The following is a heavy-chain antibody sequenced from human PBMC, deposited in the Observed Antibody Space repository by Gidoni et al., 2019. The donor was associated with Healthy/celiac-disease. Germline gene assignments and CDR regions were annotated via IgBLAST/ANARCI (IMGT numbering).Heavy chain of an antibody. CDR2: IDPSDSYT. CDR1: GYSFTSYW. D-gene: IGHD2-15*01. Sequence: EVQLVQSGAEAKKPGESLRISCKGSGYSFTSYWISWVRQMPGKGLEWMGRIDPSDSYTNYSPSFPGHVTISADKSIRTAYLQWSSLKASDTAMYYCAGGGASGGYNPFWGQGTLVTVSS. CDR3: AGGGASGGYNPF. V-gene: IGHV5-10-1*03. J-gene: IGHJ4*02.